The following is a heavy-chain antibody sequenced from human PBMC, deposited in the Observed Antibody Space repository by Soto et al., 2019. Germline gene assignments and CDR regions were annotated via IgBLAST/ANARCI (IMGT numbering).Heavy chain of an antibody. CDR3: AKDKGRGSPRNYFDY. J-gene: IGHJ4*02. CDR2: ISYDGSNK. D-gene: IGHD3-10*01. V-gene: IGHV3-30*18. Sequence: GGSLRLSCAASGFTFSSYGMHWVRQAPGKGLEWVAVISYDGSNKYYADSVKGRFTISRDNSKNTLYLQMNSLRAEDTAVYYCAKDKGRGSPRNYFDYWGQGTLVTVS. CDR1: GFTFSSYG.